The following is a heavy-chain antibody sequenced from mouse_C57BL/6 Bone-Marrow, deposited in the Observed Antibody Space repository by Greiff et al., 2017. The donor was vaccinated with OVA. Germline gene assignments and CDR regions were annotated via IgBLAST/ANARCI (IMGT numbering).Heavy chain of an antibody. CDR3: ARKGFDDGDYYAMDY. V-gene: IGHV1-55*01. Sequence: QVQLQQPGAELVKPGASVKLSCKASGYTFTSYWMTWVKQRPGQGLEWIGDIYPGGGSTNYNEKFKSKATLTVDTSSSTAYMQLNSLTSEDSAVYYSARKGFDDGDYYAMDYWGQGTSVTVSS. CDR2: IYPGGGST. D-gene: IGHD2-12*01. CDR1: GYTFTSYW. J-gene: IGHJ4*01.